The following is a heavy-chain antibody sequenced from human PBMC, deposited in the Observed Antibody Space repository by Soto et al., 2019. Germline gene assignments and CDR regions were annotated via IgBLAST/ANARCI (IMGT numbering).Heavy chain of an antibody. Sequence: SETLSLTCTVSGGSISSYYWSWIRQPPGKGLEWIGYIYYSGSTNYNPSLKSRVTISVDTSKNQFSLKLSSVTAADTAVYYCARDYGSGSYYRPPYYYYGMDVWGQGTTVTVS. CDR1: GGSISSYY. V-gene: IGHV4-59*01. CDR2: IYYSGST. J-gene: IGHJ6*02. D-gene: IGHD3-10*01. CDR3: ARDYGSGSYYRPPYYYYGMDV.